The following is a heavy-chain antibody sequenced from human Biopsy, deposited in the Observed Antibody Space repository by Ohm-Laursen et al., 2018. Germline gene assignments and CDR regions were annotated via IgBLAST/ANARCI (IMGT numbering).Heavy chain of an antibody. V-gene: IGHV1-18*01. CDR2: ISTYNDDT. CDR3: ARDPGYDFWSGSDPFDI. CDR1: GYTFISYD. Sequence: SVKVSCKASGYTFISYDIGWVRQAPGQGLEWMGWISTYNDDTNIAQKFQGRVSMTTDTSTRTAYMELRSLRSGDTAIYFCARDPGYDFWSGSDPFDIWGQGTLVTVS. D-gene: IGHD3-3*01. J-gene: IGHJ3*02.